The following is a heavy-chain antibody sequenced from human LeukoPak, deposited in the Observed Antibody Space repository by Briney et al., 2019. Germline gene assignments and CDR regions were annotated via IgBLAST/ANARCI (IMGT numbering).Heavy chain of an antibody. CDR2: ISWNSVKT. Sequence: GGSLRLSCAASGFTFDDYAMHWVRQAPGKGLEWVSGISWNSVKTGYADSVKGRLTISRDNAKNSLYLQMNSLRAEDTALYYCAKVEAAAGTTSFDYWGQGTLVTVSS. D-gene: IGHD6-13*01. CDR1: GFTFDDYA. J-gene: IGHJ4*02. CDR3: AKVEAAAGTTSFDY. V-gene: IGHV3-9*01.